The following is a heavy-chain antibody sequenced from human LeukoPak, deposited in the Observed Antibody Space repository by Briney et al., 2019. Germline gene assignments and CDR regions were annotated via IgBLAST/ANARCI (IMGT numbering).Heavy chain of an antibody. Sequence: PSETLSLTCTVSGGSISSYYWRWIRQPAGKGLEWIGRIYTSGSTNYNPSLKSRVTMSVDTSKNQFSLKLSSVTAADTAVYYCAREGIAVAGGDYYFDYWGQGTLVTVSS. V-gene: IGHV4-4*07. CDR1: GGSISSYY. CDR3: AREGIAVAGGDYYFDY. J-gene: IGHJ4*02. CDR2: IYTSGST. D-gene: IGHD6-19*01.